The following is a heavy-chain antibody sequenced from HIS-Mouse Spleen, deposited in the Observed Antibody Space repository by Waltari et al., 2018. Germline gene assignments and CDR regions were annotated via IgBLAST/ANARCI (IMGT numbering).Heavy chain of an antibody. CDR1: GGSISSSSYY. CDR3: ARVNGGSGLYYFDY. J-gene: IGHJ4*02. V-gene: IGHV4-39*07. Sequence: QLQLQESGPGLVKPSETLSLTCTVSGGSISSSSYYWGWIRQPPGKGLEWIGSIYYSGSTYYNPSLKSRVTISVDTSKNQFSLKLGSVTAADTAVYYCARVNGGSGLYYFDYWGQGTLVTVSS. CDR2: IYYSGST. D-gene: IGHD3-10*01.